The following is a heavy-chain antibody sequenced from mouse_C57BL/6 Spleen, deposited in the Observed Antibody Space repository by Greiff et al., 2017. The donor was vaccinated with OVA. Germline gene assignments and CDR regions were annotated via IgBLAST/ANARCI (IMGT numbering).Heavy chain of an antibody. D-gene: IGHD3-2*02. J-gene: IGHJ3*01. V-gene: IGHV5-9-1*02. CDR3: TREGRLRAWFAY. CDR2: ISSGGDYI. Sequence: EVHLVESGEGLVKPGGSLKLSCAASGFTFSSYAMSWVRQTPEKRLEWVAYISSGGDYIYYADTVKGRFTISRDNARNTLYLQMSSLKSEDTAMYYCTREGRLRAWFAYWGQGTLVTVSA. CDR1: GFTFSSYA.